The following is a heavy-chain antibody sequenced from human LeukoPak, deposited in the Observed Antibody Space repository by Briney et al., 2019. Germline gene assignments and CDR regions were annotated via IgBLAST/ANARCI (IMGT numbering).Heavy chain of an antibody. Sequence: ASVKVSCKVSGYTLTELSMHWERQAPGKGLEWMGGFDPEDGETIYAQKFQGRVAMTEDTSTDTAYMELSSLRSEDTAVYYCATVAPEDYYFDYWGQGTLVTVSS. D-gene: IGHD3/OR15-3a*01. CDR3: ATVAPEDYYFDY. V-gene: IGHV1-24*01. CDR1: GYTLTELS. CDR2: FDPEDGET. J-gene: IGHJ4*02.